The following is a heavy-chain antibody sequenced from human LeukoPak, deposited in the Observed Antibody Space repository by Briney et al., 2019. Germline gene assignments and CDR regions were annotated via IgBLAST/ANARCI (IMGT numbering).Heavy chain of an antibody. Sequence: SGGSLRLSCAASGFTFSSYEMNWVRQAPGKGLEWVSSISSSSSYIYYADSVKGRFTISRDNAKNSLYLQMNSLRAEDTAVYYCARNYYYDSSGYYPTPNDYWGQGTLVTVSS. CDR1: GFTFSSYE. CDR3: ARNYYYDSSGYYPTPNDY. J-gene: IGHJ4*02. CDR2: ISSSSSYI. D-gene: IGHD3-22*01. V-gene: IGHV3-21*01.